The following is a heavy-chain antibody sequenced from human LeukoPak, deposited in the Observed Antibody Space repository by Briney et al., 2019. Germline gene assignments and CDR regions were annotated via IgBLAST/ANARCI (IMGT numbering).Heavy chain of an antibody. CDR3: AKYGVTTDAFDI. J-gene: IGHJ3*02. CDR1: GFSVSHNY. V-gene: IGHV3-66*01. Sequence: GGSLRLSCAASGFSVSHNYMSWVRQAPGKGLEWVSLIFAGGSTYYADSVEGRFTISRDNSKNTVFLQMNGLRAEDTAVYYCAKYGVTTDAFDIWGQGTMVTVSS. D-gene: IGHD4-17*01. CDR2: IFAGGST.